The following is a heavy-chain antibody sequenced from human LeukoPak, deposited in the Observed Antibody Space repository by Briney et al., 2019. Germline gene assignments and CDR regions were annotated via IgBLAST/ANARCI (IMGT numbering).Heavy chain of an antibody. CDR3: ASLSTYYYDSSGSYFDY. Sequence: GGSLRLSCAASGFTFSSYAMSWVRQAPGKGLEWVSAISGSGGSTYYADSVKGRFTISRDNSKNTLYIQMNSLRAEDTAVYYCASLSTYYYDSSGSYFDYWGQGTLVTVSS. CDR1: GFTFSSYA. CDR2: ISGSGGST. J-gene: IGHJ4*02. V-gene: IGHV3-23*01. D-gene: IGHD3-22*01.